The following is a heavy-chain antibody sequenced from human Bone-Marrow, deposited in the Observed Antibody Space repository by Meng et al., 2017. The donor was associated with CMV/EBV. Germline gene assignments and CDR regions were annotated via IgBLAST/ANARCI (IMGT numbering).Heavy chain of an antibody. Sequence: GESLKISCAASGFTFSSYSMNWVRQAPGKGLEWVSSISSSSSYIDYADSVKGRFTISRDNAKNSLYLQMNSLRAEDTAVYYCARGVYQAAAGSSGFDYWGQGTLVTVSS. CDR3: ARGVYQAAAGSSGFDY. D-gene: IGHD6-13*01. V-gene: IGHV3-21*01. J-gene: IGHJ4*02. CDR1: GFTFSSYS. CDR2: ISSSSSYI.